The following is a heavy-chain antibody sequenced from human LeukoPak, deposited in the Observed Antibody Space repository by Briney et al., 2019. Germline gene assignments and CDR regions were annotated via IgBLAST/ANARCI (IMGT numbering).Heavy chain of an antibody. CDR2: ISAYNGNT. V-gene: IGHV1-18*04. D-gene: IGHD3-10*01. CDR1: GYTFTSYG. CDR3: ARDPYYYGSGSPRVDTQFDY. J-gene: IGHJ4*02. Sequence: ASVKVSRKASGYTFTSYGISWVRQAPGQGLEWMGWISAYNGNTNYAQKLQGRVTMTTDTSTSTAYMELRSLRSDDTAVYYCARDPYYYGSGSPRVDTQFDYWGQGTLVTVSS.